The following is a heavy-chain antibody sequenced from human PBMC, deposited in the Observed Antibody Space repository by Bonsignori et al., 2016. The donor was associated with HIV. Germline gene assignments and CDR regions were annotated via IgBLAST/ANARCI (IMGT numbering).Heavy chain of an antibody. CDR3: ARSKRESHQVVHKWFDS. J-gene: IGHJ5*01. V-gene: IGHV1-69*13. Sequence: QVQLVQPGAAVRKPGSSVKVSCKASGGSFNNCVISWLRQAPGQGLEWMGEIMPMVGKTNYAQKFQGRVTITADESTSTAYMELGSLRSDDTSTYYCARSKRESHQVVHKWFDSWGQGTPGHRL. D-gene: IGHD2-15*01. CDR2: IMPMVGKT. CDR1: GGSFNNCV.